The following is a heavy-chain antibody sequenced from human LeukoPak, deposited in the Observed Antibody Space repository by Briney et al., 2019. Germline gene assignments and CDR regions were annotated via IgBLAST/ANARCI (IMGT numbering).Heavy chain of an antibody. D-gene: IGHD5-12*01. CDR1: GYSFTSYW. CDR2: IYPGDSDT. J-gene: IGHJ3*02. Sequence: GESLKISCKGSGYSFTSYWIGWVRQMPGKGLEWMGIIYPGDSDTRYSPSFQGQVTISADKSISTAYLQWSSLKASDTAMYYCASRGYSGYDSLDHTKDAFDIWGQGTMVTVSS. V-gene: IGHV5-51*01. CDR3: ASRGYSGYDSLDHTKDAFDI.